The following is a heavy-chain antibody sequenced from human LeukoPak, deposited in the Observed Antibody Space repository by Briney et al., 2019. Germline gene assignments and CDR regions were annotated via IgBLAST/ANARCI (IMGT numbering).Heavy chain of an antibody. CDR3: ASPRYYDSSQIDY. V-gene: IGHV3-30*02. Sequence: GGSLRLSCAASGFTFSTYGMHWVRQAPGKGLEWVAFIRYDGSNKYYTDSVKGRFTISRDNSKNTLYLQMNSLRAEDTAVYYCASPRYYDSSQIDYWGQGTLVTVSS. CDR2: IRYDGSNK. J-gene: IGHJ4*02. D-gene: IGHD3-22*01. CDR1: GFTFSTYG.